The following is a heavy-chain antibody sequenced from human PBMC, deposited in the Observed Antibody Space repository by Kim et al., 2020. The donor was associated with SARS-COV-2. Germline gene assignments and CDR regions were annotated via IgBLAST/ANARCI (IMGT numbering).Heavy chain of an antibody. CDR3: AKDLAGVQLWLSWFDP. J-gene: IGHJ5*02. V-gene: IGHV3-30*18. D-gene: IGHD5-18*01. CDR1: GFTFSSYG. CDR2: ISFDGSNK. Sequence: GGSLRLSCAASGFTFSSYGMHWVRQAPGKGLEWVAVISFDGSNKFYADSVKGRFTISRDNSKNTLYLQMNSLRAEDTAVYYCAKDLAGVQLWLSWFDPWG.